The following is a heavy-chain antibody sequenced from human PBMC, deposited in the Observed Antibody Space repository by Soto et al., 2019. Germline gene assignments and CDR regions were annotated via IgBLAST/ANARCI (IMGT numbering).Heavy chain of an antibody. CDR3: AGGTGYIIYH. J-gene: IGHJ5*02. CDR2: IKQDGSEK. D-gene: IGHD3-9*01. V-gene: IGHV3-7*05. CDR1: EFTFTNYW. Sequence: EVQLVESGGGLVQPGGSLRLSCVASEFTFTNYWMNWVRQAPGKGLEWVANIKQDGSEKHYVDSVKGRFTISRDNAKNTLYLQMSSLRAEDTAFYYCAGGTGYIIYHWGQGTLVTVSS.